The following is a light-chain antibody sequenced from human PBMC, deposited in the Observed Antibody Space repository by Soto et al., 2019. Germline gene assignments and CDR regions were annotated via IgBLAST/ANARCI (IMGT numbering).Light chain of an antibody. V-gene: IGKV3-20*01. CDR3: QQYGTSPYT. CDR2: GAS. J-gene: IGKJ2*01. Sequence: EIVLTQSPGTLSLSPGERVTLSCRASQSVSSSYLAWYQQKPGQAPRLLIYGASRRATGIPDRFSGSGSGTDFTLTISRLEPEYFAVYYCQQYGTSPYTFGQGTKLEIK. CDR1: QSVSSSY.